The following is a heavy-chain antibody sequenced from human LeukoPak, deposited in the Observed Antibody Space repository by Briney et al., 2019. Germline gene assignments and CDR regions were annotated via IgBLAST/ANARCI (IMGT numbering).Heavy chain of an antibody. CDR1: GFRFSDFT. CDR3: GKEGGA. Sequence: EGSLRLSCAASGFRFSDFTMTWVRQAPGKGPEWVSAIGGRGGSTYYADSLGGRFTISRDNSKDMVYLQMNSLKVEDTATYYCGKEGGAWGQGTKVTVSS. J-gene: IGHJ5*02. CDR2: IGGRGGST. V-gene: IGHV3-23*01. D-gene: IGHD3-16*01.